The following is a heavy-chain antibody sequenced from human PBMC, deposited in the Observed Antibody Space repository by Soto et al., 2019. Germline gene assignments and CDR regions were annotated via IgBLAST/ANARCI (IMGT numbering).Heavy chain of an antibody. D-gene: IGHD3-22*01. Sequence: QITLKESGPTLVKPTQTLTLTCTFSGFSLSTSGVGVGWIRQPPGKALEWLALIYWNDDKRYSPSLKSRLTITKDTSKNQVVLTMTNMDPVDTATYYCARQLSYYYDSSGYYYYYGMDVWGQGTTATVSS. CDR3: ARQLSYYYDSSGYYYYYGMDV. V-gene: IGHV2-5*01. CDR2: IYWNDDK. CDR1: GFSLSTSGVG. J-gene: IGHJ6*02.